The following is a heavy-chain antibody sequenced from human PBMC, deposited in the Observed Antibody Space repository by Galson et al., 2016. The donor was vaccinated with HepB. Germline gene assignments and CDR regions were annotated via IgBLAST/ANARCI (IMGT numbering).Heavy chain of an antibody. Sequence: SETLSLTCIVSGGSVTNHQYCWGWVRQAPGKGLEWIASFCYTGITYYNPSLRRRLTMDVDTSKFQLPLPLRSVAAADTAVYYCVDYCGGGACPDYWGQGTLVTVSS. CDR2: FCYTGIT. CDR3: VDYCGGGACPDY. CDR1: GGSVTNHQYC. V-gene: IGHV4-39*01. D-gene: IGHD2-21*01. J-gene: IGHJ4*02.